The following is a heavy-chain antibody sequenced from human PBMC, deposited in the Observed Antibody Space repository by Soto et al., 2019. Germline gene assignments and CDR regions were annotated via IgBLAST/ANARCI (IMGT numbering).Heavy chain of an antibody. Sequence: GGSLRLSCAASGCTFSSYSMNWVRQAPGKGLEWVSSISSSSSYIYYADSVKGRFTISRDNAKNSLYLQMNSLRAEDTAVYYCARRAATKESYFQHWGQGTLVTVSS. J-gene: IGHJ1*01. D-gene: IGHD6-25*01. CDR3: ARRAATKESYFQH. V-gene: IGHV3-21*01. CDR1: GCTFSSYS. CDR2: ISSSSSYI.